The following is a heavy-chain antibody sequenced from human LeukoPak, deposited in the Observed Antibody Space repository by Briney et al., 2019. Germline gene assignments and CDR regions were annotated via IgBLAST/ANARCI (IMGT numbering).Heavy chain of an antibody. V-gene: IGHV4-59*01. D-gene: IGHD3-22*01. J-gene: IGHJ4*02. CDR1: GGSISKYY. CDR3: ARAQWYYDGTNYSPSGFDG. Sequence: SETLSLTCIVSGGSISKYYWSWIRQSPGKGLEWVGYIYDSGATTDYNPSLKNRVTISVDTSKNQFSLKVRSVTAADTAVYYCARAQWYYDGTNYSPSGFDGWGQGTLLTVSS. CDR2: IYDSGATT.